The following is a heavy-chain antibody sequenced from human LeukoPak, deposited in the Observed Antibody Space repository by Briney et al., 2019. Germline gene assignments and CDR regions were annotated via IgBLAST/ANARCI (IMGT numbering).Heavy chain of an antibody. V-gene: IGHV1-2*02. Sequence: ASVKVSCKASGYTFTDYYMHWVRQAPGQGLEWMGWINPNIGSTNYAQKFQGRVTMTRDTSSSTAYMELSRLRSDDTAVYCCARDGYCSGGSCYGRYYFDYWGQGTLVTVSS. D-gene: IGHD2-15*01. CDR2: INPNIGST. CDR1: GYTFTDYY. J-gene: IGHJ4*02. CDR3: ARDGYCSGGSCYGRYYFDY.